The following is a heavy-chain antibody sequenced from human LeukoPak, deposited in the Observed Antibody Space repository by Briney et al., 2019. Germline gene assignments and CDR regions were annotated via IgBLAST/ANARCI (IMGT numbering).Heavy chain of an antibody. D-gene: IGHD1-26*01. CDR1: GFTFSSYN. CDR3: ARDPYSGNYGTYYYYYMDV. Sequence: GGSLRLSCVASGFTFSSYNMNWVRQAPGKGLEWVSYISRSSSTIYNADSVKGRFTISRDNAKNSLYLQMDSLGPEDTAVYYCARDPYSGNYGTYYYYYMDVWGKGTTVTISS. CDR2: ISRSSSTI. V-gene: IGHV3-48*04. J-gene: IGHJ6*03.